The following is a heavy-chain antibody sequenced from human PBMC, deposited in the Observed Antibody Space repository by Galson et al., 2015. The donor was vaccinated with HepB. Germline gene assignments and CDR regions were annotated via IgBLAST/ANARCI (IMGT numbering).Heavy chain of an antibody. Sequence: SLRLSCAASGFTFSSYAMHWVRQAPGKGLEWVAVISYDGSNKYYADSVKGRFTISRDNSKNTLYLQMNSLRAEDTAVYYCARDFLYCSSTSRWGPYYYGMDVWGQGTTVTVSS. CDR3: ARDFLYCSSTSRWGPYYYGMDV. CDR1: GFTFSSYA. CDR2: ISYDGSNK. V-gene: IGHV3-30-3*01. D-gene: IGHD2-2*01. J-gene: IGHJ6*02.